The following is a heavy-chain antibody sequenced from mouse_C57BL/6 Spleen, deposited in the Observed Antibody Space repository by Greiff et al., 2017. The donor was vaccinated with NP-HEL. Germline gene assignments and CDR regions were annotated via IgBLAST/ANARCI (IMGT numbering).Heavy chain of an antibody. J-gene: IGHJ4*01. D-gene: IGHD1-1*01. CDR3: AREEYGSSTLYAMDY. V-gene: IGHV1-76*01. CDR2: IYPGSGNT. Sequence: QVQLQQSGAELVRPGASVKLSCKASGYTFTDYYINWVKQRPGQGLEWIARIYPGSGNTYYNEKFKGKATLTAEKSSSTAYMQLSSLTSEDSAVYFCAREEYGSSTLYAMDYWGQGTSVTVSS. CDR1: GYTFTDYY.